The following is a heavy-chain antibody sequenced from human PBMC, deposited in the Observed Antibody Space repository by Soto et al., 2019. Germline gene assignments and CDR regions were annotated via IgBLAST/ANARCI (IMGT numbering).Heavy chain of an antibody. D-gene: IGHD1-20*01. V-gene: IGHV3-30-3*01. CDR2: ISYDGSNK. Sequence: VGSLRLSCAASGFTFSSYAMHWVRQAPGKGLEWVAVISYDGSNKYYADSVKGRFTISRDNSKNMLYLQMNSLRAEDTAVYYCARDTITGTSQYYYYGMDVWGQGTTVTVS. CDR1: GFTFSSYA. J-gene: IGHJ6*02. CDR3: ARDTITGTSQYYYYGMDV.